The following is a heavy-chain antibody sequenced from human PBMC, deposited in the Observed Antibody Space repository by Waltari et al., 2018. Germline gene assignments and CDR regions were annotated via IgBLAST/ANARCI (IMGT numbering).Heavy chain of an antibody. J-gene: IGHJ4*02. D-gene: IGHD3-9*01. CDR3: ARQRFDWLLSRGYYFDY. Sequence: QLQLQESGPGLVKPSETLSLTCTVSGGSISSSSYYWGWIRQPPGEGLEWIGSIYYSGGTYYNPSLKSRVTISVDTSKNQFSLKLSSVTAADTAVYYCARQRFDWLLSRGYYFDYWGQGTLVTVSS. CDR1: GGSISSSSYY. V-gene: IGHV4-39*01. CDR2: IYYSGGT.